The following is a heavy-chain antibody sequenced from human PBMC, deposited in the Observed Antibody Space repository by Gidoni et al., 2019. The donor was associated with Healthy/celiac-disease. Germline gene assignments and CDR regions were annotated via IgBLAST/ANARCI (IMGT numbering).Heavy chain of an antibody. D-gene: IGHD3-22*01. V-gene: IGHV1-46*01. CDR1: GYTFTSYY. CDR2: INPSGGST. J-gene: IGHJ3*02. CDR3: ARGAYYYDSSGYPDAFDI. Sequence: QVQLVQSGAEVKKPGASVKVSCKASGYTFTSYYMHWVRQAPGQGLEWMGIINPSGGSTSYAQKFQGRVTMTRDTSTSTVYMELSSLRSEDTAVYYCARGAYYYDSSGYPDAFDIWGQGTMVTVSS.